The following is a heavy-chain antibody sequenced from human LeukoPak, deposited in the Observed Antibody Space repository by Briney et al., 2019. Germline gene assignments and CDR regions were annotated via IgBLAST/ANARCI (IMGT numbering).Heavy chain of an antibody. CDR2: IYYSGST. J-gene: IGHJ4*02. D-gene: IGHD3-3*01. Sequence: PSQTLSLTCTVSGGSISSGDYCWSWIRQPPGKGLEWIGYIYYSGSTYYNPSLKSRVTISVDTSKNQFSLKLSSVTAADTAVYYCAGLRFLEWFVDYWGQGTLVTVSS. CDR1: GGSISSGDYC. CDR3: AGLRFLEWFVDY. V-gene: IGHV4-30-4*08.